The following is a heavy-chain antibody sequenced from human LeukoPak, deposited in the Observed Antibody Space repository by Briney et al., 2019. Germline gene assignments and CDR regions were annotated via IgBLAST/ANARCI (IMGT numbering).Heavy chain of an antibody. CDR3: TRSGYRHPYHFES. V-gene: IGHV3-53*01. J-gene: IGHJ4*02. Sequence: GGPLRLSCTVSGFSVRTNFMSWVRQAPGKGLEWVSVIYTGGGTDHADSVKGRFTISSDNSKNTLSLQMNSLRADDTAIYYCTRSGYRHPYHFESWGQGTLVIVSS. CDR1: GFSVRTNF. CDR2: IYTGGGT. D-gene: IGHD3-22*01.